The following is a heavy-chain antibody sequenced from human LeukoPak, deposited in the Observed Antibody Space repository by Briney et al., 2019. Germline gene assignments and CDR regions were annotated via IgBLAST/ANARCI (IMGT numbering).Heavy chain of an antibody. CDR3: ARDRSYDFWSGYSTPDY. D-gene: IGHD3-3*01. CDR2: ISGSGGST. Sequence: GGSLRLSCAASGFTFSSYAMSWVRQAPGKGLEWVSAISGSGGSTYYADSVKGRFTISRDNSKNTLDLQMNSLRAEDTAVYYRARDRSYDFWSGYSTPDYWGQGTLVTVSS. J-gene: IGHJ4*02. V-gene: IGHV3-23*01. CDR1: GFTFSSYA.